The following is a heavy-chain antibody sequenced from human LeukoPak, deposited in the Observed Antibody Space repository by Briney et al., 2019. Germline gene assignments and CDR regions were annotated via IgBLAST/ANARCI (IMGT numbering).Heavy chain of an antibody. V-gene: IGHV4-31*03. CDR1: GGSISSGGYY. CDR2: IYYSGST. J-gene: IGHJ4*02. Sequence: PSETLSLTCTVSGGSISSGGYYWSWIRQHPGKGLEWIGYIYYSGSTYYNPSLKSRVTISVDTSKNQFSLKLSSVTAADTAVYYCARVVAKYYFDYWGQGTLVTVSS. CDR3: ARVVAKYYFDY.